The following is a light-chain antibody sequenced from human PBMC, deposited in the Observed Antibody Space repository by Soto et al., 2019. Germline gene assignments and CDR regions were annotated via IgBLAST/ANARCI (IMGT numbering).Light chain of an antibody. V-gene: IGLV2-14*03. CDR3: TLYTSENAYV. J-gene: IGLJ1*01. CDR2: NVY. CDR1: SSDVGAYNF. Sequence: QSVLTQPASVSGSPGQSITISCTGTSSDVGAYNFVSWHQQHPGKAPKLMIYNVYDRPSGVPDRFSGSKSGNTASLTISGLQAADEADYYCTLYTSENAYVFGTGTKVTVL.